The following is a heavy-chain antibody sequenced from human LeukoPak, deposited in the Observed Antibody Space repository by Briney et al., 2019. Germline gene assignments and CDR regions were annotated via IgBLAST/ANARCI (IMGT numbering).Heavy chain of an antibody. CDR2: IYTSGST. CDR1: GGSISSYY. J-gene: IGHJ6*03. V-gene: IGHV4-4*07. D-gene: IGHD3-10*01. Sequence: SETLSLTCTVSGGSISSYYWSWIRQPAGKGLEWIGRIYTSGSTNYNPPLKSRVTMSVDTSKNQFSLKLSSVTAADTAVYYCARGGGSGSRYYYYYMDVWGKGTTVTISS. CDR3: ARGGGSGSRYYYYYMDV.